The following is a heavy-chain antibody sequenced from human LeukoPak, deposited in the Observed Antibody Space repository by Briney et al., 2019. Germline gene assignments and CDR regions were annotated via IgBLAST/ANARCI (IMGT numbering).Heavy chain of an antibody. V-gene: IGHV1-69*05. CDR3: ARVLDTAMVWAYFDY. Sequence: SVKVSCKASGGTFSSYAISWVRQAPGQGLEWMGGIIPIFGTANYAQKFQGRVTITTDESTSTAYMELSSLRAEDTAVYYCARVLDTAMVWAYFDYWGQGTLVTVSS. J-gene: IGHJ4*02. CDR2: IIPIFGTA. D-gene: IGHD5-18*01. CDR1: GGTFSSYA.